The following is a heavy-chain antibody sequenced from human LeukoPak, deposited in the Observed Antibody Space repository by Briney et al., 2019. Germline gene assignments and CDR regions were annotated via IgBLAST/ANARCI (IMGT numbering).Heavy chain of an antibody. Sequence: PSETLSLTCTVSGGSISSYYWSWIRQPPGKGLEWIGYIYYSGSTNYNPSLKSRVTISVDTSKNQFSLKLSSVTAADTAVYYCAKLCSSCYHGTDVWGQGTTVTVSS. CDR3: AKLCSSCYHGTDV. CDR2: IYYSGST. D-gene: IGHD6-13*01. CDR1: GGSISSYY. V-gene: IGHV4-59*01. J-gene: IGHJ6*02.